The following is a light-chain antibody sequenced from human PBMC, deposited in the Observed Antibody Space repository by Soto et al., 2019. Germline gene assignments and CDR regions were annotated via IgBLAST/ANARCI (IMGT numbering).Light chain of an antibody. V-gene: IGKV3-11*01. CDR2: DTS. J-gene: IGKJ1*01. CDR1: QTVSSK. Sequence: EIVLTQSPATLSSSPGKRATLSCRASQTVSSKLAWYQHKPGQAPRLLIYDTSNRATGIPARFSGSGSGTDFTLTISSLEPEDFAVYYCHQRKSWPRTFGQGTKVEIK. CDR3: HQRKSWPRT.